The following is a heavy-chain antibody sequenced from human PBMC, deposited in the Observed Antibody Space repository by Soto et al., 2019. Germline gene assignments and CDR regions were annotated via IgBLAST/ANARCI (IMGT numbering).Heavy chain of an antibody. V-gene: IGHV4-59*01. CDR3: ARVWGGAFDI. D-gene: IGHD3-10*01. CDR1: GGPLRSYC. Sequence: PSETLSLPCPVSGGPLRSYCWSWIRQPPGKGLEWIGYIYYSGSTNYNPSLKSRVTISVDTSKNQFSLKLSSVTAADTAVYYCARVWGGAFDIWGQGTMVTVSS. CDR2: IYYSGST. J-gene: IGHJ3*02.